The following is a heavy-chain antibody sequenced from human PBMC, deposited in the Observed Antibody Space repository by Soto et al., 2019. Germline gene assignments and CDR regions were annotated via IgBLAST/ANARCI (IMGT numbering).Heavy chain of an antibody. D-gene: IGHD2-21*02. CDR3: ARTYIVVVTAISRGMDV. CDR1: GFTFSSYA. J-gene: IGHJ6*02. Sequence: GSLRVSCAASGFTFSSYAMHWVRQAPGKGLEYVSAISSNGGSTYYANSVKGRFTISRDNSKNTLYLQMGSLRAEDTAVYYCARTYIVVVTAISRGMDVWGQGTTVTVSS. CDR2: ISSNGGST. V-gene: IGHV3-64*01.